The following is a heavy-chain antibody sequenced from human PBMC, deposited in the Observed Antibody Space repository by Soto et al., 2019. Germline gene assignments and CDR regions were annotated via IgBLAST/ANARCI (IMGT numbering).Heavy chain of an antibody. V-gene: IGHV1-3*01. D-gene: IGHD3-10*01. CDR1: GYSFTNFA. Sequence: QVQLVQSGAEVKKPGASVKVSCKTSGYSFTNFAMHWVRQAPGQRLEWMGWINAGNGDTKYSQKFQGRVTITRDTSASTAYMELSSLRSEDTAVYYCARDLGGDHTFYVSGRYLSWFDPWGKGTLVTVSS. CDR3: ARDLGGDHTFYVSGRYLSWFDP. J-gene: IGHJ5*02. CDR2: INAGNGDT.